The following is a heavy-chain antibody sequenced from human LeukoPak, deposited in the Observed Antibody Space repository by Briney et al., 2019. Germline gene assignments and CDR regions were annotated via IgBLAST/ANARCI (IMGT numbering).Heavy chain of an antibody. Sequence: GGSLRLSCAASGFTFSSYSMNWVRQAPGKGLEWVSFISSSTSYISYADSVKGRFTISRDNAKSSLWLQMNSLRAEDTAVYYCARATNGRFDIWGQGTMVTVAS. CDR2: ISSSTSYI. CDR3: ARATNGRFDI. CDR1: GFTFSSYS. D-gene: IGHD2-8*01. J-gene: IGHJ3*02. V-gene: IGHV3-21*01.